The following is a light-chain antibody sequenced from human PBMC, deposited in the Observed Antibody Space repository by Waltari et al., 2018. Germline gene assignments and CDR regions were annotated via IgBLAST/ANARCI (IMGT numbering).Light chain of an antibody. CDR1: YYIRSY. CDR3: QQSYHLPWT. Sequence: DVQLTQSPSSLCASVGDRVAITCRSSYYIRSYLNWYQQKPGKAPTLLISGASSLESGVPSRFSGTESGAEFTLTISSLQPDDVATYFCQQSYHLPWTFGQGTRVEI. J-gene: IGKJ1*01. CDR2: GAS. V-gene: IGKV1-39*01.